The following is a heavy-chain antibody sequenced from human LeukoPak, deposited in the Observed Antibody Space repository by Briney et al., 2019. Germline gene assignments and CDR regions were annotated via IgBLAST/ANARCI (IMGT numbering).Heavy chain of an antibody. CDR1: GFTFSTYT. CDR3: AIDPNWGTHS. V-gene: IGHV3-23*01. D-gene: IGHD7-27*01. CDR2: IGNNGGGI. Sequence: PGGSLRPSCAASGFTFSTYTMYWVRHPPGKRLEWASIIGNNGGGIHYADSVKGRFTISRDNFKNALYLQMNSLRVEDTAVYYCAIDPNWGTHSWGQGVLVTVSS. J-gene: IGHJ4*02.